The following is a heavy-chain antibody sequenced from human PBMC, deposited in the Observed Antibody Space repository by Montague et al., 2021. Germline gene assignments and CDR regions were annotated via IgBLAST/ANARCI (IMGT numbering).Heavy chain of an antibody. V-gene: IGHV4-34*01. CDR3: ASDRGPFDY. Sequence: SETLSLTCGVYGGSLSEYYWTWIRQSPEKGLEWIGEVRHIGSTNYNPSLKSRVTMSVDKSKNQFSLKLRSVTAADTAVYYCASDRGPFDYWDQGTVVTVSS. CDR2: VRHIGST. D-gene: IGHD3-10*01. CDR1: GGSLSEYY. J-gene: IGHJ4*02.